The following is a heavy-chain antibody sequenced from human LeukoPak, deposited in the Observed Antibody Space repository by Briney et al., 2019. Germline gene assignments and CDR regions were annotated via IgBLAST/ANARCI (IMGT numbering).Heavy chain of an antibody. Sequence: SETLSLTCTVSGGSISSYYWSWILHPPGKGLVWIGYIYYSGSTNYNPSLKSRVTISVDTSKNQFSLKLSSVTAADTAVYYCARDGIAVAGTLLYWYFDLWGRGTLVTVSS. CDR3: ARDGIAVAGTLLYWYFDL. CDR1: GGSISSYY. CDR2: IYYSGST. V-gene: IGHV4-59*01. J-gene: IGHJ2*01. D-gene: IGHD6-19*01.